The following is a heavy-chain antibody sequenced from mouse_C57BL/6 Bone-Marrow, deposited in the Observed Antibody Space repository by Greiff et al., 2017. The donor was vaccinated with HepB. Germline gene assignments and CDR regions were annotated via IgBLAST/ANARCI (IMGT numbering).Heavy chain of an antibody. J-gene: IGHJ4*01. D-gene: IGHD1-3*01. CDR3: ARWSSLGSSFYAMDY. Sequence: QVQLQQPGAELVRPGSSVKLSCKASGYTFTSYWMHWVKQRPIQGIEWIGNIDPSDSETHYNQKFKDKATLTVDKSSSTAYMQLSSLTSEDSAVYYCARWSSLGSSFYAMDYWGQGTSVTVSS. V-gene: IGHV1-52*01. CDR1: GYTFTSYW. CDR2: IDPSDSET.